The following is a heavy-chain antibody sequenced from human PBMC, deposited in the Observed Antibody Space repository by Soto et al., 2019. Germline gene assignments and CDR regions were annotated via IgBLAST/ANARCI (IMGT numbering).Heavy chain of an antibody. CDR1: GYTFTSYY. CDR2: INPSGGSP. CDR3: ARAAGCSSTSCYFDY. D-gene: IGHD2-2*01. J-gene: IGHJ4*02. V-gene: IGHV1-46*01. Sequence: ASVKVSCKASGYTFTSYYMHRVRQAPGQGLEWMGIINPSGGSPSYAQKFQGRVTMTRDTSTSTVYMELSSLRSEDTAVYYCARAAGCSSTSCYFDYWGQGXLVTVYS.